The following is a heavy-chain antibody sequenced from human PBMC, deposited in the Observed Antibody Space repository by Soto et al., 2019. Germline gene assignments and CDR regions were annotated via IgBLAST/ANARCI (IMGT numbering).Heavy chain of an antibody. D-gene: IGHD3-3*01. J-gene: IGHJ4*02. V-gene: IGHV4-30-4*01. CDR1: GGSISSGDYY. CDR3: ASADIWSGYYNDY. CDR2: IYYSGST. Sequence: QVQLQESGPGLVKPSQTLSLTCTVSGGSISSGDYYWSWIRQPPGKGLEWIGYIYYSGSTYYNPFLKSRVTISVDTSKNQFSLKLSSVTAADTAVYYCASADIWSGYYNDYWGQGTLVTVSS.